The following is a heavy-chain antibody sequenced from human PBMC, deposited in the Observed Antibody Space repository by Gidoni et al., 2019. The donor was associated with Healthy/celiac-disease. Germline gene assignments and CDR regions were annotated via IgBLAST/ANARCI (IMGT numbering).Heavy chain of an antibody. CDR3: ARDRIVGATTSAFDI. CDR2: IYYSGST. Sequence: QVHLQESGPGLVKPSETLSLTCTVSGGSIRSYYWSWIRQPPGKGLEWIGYIYYSGSTNYNPSLKSRVTISVDTSKNQFSLKLSSVTAADTAVYYCARDRIVGATTSAFDIWGQGTMVTVSS. J-gene: IGHJ3*02. CDR1: GGSIRSYY. V-gene: IGHV4-59*01. D-gene: IGHD1-26*01.